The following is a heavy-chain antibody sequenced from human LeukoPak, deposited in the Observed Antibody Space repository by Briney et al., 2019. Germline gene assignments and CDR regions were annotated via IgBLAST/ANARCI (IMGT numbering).Heavy chain of an antibody. CDR3: ARVRPHPIIDV. CDR1: GFTVSSNY. V-gene: IGHV3-53*01. Sequence: GGSLRLSCAASGFTVSSNYMSWVRQAPGKGLEWVSVIYTGVSTYYADSVRGRFAISRDNSKNTLYLQMNSLRAQDTAVYYCARVRPHPIIDVWGKGTTVTVSS. CDR2: IYTGVST. J-gene: IGHJ6*03. D-gene: IGHD6-6*01.